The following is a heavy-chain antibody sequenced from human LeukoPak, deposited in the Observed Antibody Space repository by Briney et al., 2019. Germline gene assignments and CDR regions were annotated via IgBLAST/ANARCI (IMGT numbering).Heavy chain of an antibody. V-gene: IGHV1-69*01. J-gene: IGHJ6*02. CDR3: ARDVYDSSGYSDYYYYYGMDV. CDR1: GGTFSSYA. CDR2: IIPIFGTA. Sequence: SVKVSCKASGGTFSSYAISWVRQAPGQGLEWMGGIIPIFGTANYAQKFQGRVTITADESTSTAYMELSSLRSEDTAVYYCARDVYDSSGYSDYYYYYGMDVWGQGTTVTVSS. D-gene: IGHD3-22*01.